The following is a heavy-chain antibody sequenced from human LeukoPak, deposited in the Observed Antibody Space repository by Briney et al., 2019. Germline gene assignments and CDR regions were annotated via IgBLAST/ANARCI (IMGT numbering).Heavy chain of an antibody. V-gene: IGHV1-18*01. CDR3: ARDIRRGYSYGSGY. D-gene: IGHD5-18*01. CDR1: GYTFTSYG. CDR2: ISAYNGNT. J-gene: IGHJ4*02. Sequence: ASVKVSFKASGYTFTSYGISWVRQAPGQGLEWMGWISAYNGNTNYAQKLQGRVTMTTDTSTSTAYVELRSLRSDDTAVYYCARDIRRGYSYGSGYWGQGTLVTVSS.